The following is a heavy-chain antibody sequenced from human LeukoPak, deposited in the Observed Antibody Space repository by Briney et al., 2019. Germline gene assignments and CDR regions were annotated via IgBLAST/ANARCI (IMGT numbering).Heavy chain of an antibody. CDR1: GGSFSSYF. D-gene: IGHD5-18*01. CDR3: ARGGYSYYYFDY. CDR2: IYYSGST. V-gene: IGHV4-59*01. Sequence: SETLSLTCTVSGGSFSSYFWSWIRQPPGKGLEWIGYIYYSGSTIYNPSLKSRGTISVDTSKNHFSLKLSSVTAADTAVYYCARGGYSYYYFDYWGQGTLVTVSS. J-gene: IGHJ4*02.